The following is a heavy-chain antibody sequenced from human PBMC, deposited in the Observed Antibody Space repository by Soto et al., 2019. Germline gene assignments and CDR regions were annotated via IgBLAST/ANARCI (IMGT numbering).Heavy chain of an antibody. Sequence: SSGGMSFIQKNTGKGLEWVSAISGSGGSTYYADSVKGRFTISRDNSKNTLYLQMNSLRAEDTAVYYCAKANDSSGYFWDYYFDYWGHGTLVTVSS. D-gene: IGHD3-22*01. CDR2: ISGSGGST. J-gene: IGHJ4*01. CDR3: AKANDSSGYFWDYYFDY. CDR1: SSGG. V-gene: IGHV3-23*01.